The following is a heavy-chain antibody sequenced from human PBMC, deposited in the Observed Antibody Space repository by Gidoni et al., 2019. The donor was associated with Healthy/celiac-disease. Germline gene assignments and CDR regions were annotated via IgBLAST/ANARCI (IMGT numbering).Heavy chain of an antibody. CDR1: GFTFSSYW. CDR3: AREVAVAFDY. CDR2: IKQDGSEK. J-gene: IGHJ4*02. D-gene: IGHD6-19*01. Sequence: EVQLVESGGGLVQPGGSLRLSCAASGFTFSSYWMSWGRQAPGKGREWVANIKQDGSEKYYVDSVKGRGTISRDNAKNSLYLQMNSLRAEDTAVYYCAREVAVAFDYWGQGTLVTVSS. V-gene: IGHV3-7*01.